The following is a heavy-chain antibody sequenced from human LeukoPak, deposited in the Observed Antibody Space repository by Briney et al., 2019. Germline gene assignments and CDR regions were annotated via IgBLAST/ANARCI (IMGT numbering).Heavy chain of an antibody. V-gene: IGHV3-30-3*01. CDR1: GFTFSSYA. CDR3: ARDKYYYGMDV. J-gene: IGHJ6*02. CDR2: ISYDGSNK. Sequence: LGGSLRLSCAASGFTFSSYAMHWVRQAPGKGLEWVAVISYDGSNKYYADSVKGRFTISRDNSKNTLYLQMNSLRAEDTAVYYCARDKYYYGMDVWGQGTTVTVSS.